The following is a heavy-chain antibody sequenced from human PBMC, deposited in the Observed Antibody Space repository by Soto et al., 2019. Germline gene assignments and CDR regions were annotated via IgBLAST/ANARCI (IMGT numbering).Heavy chain of an antibody. CDR3: ARPGGGLRLYYYYGMDV. CDR2: INHSGST. Sequence: SETLSLTCAVYGGSFSGYYWSWIRQPPGKGLEWIGEINHSGSTNYNPSLKSRVTISVDTSKNQFSLKLSSVTAADTAVYYCARPGGGLRLYYYYGMDVWGQGTTVTVSS. CDR1: GGSFSGYY. J-gene: IGHJ6*02. D-gene: IGHD3-10*01. V-gene: IGHV4-34*01.